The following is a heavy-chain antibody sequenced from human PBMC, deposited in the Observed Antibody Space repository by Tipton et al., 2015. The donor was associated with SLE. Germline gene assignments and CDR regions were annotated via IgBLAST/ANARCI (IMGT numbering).Heavy chain of an antibody. V-gene: IGHV3-11*06. J-gene: IGHJ3*02. D-gene: IGHD3-3*01. CDR1: GFTFSDYY. CDR3: ARGASIFGVPRLYFDI. CDR2: ISSSSSYT. Sequence: GSLRLSCAASGFTFSDYYMSWIRQAPGKGLEWVSYISSSSSYTNYADSVKGRFTISRDNAKNSLYLQMNSLRAEDTAVYYCARGASIFGVPRLYFDIWGQGTMVTVSS.